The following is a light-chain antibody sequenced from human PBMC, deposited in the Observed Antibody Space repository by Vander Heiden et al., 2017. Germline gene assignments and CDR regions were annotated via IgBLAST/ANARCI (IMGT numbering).Light chain of an antibody. CDR3: QQYKNWPPLT. J-gene: IGKJ4*01. CDR2: GAS. Sequence: EIVMTQSPATLSVSPGERATLSCRASPSVSSNLAWHQQKPGKAPRLPIYGASTRATGIPARFSGSGSGTEFTLTISSLQSEDFAVYYCQQYKNWPPLTFGGGTKVEIK. CDR1: PSVSSN. V-gene: IGKV3D-15*01.